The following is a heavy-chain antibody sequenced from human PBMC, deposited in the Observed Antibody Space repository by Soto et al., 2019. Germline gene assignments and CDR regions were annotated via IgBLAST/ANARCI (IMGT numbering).Heavy chain of an antibody. CDR3: VRDGYSSAWSVT. V-gene: IGHV3-66*01. CDR2: IYCINTT. Sequence: QLVQSGGGLVQPGGSLRLSCAASGITVSNNYMSWVRQAPGKGLEWISIIYCINTTYYADSVKGRFTISRDISKNTVYLQINGLRAEDTAVYYYVRDGYSSAWSVTWGQGTLVTVSS. J-gene: IGHJ5*02. D-gene: IGHD6-13*01. CDR1: GITVSNNY.